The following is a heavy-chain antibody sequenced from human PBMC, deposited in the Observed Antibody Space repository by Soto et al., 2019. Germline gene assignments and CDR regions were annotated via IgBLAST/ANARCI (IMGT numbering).Heavy chain of an antibody. CDR3: ARGGPWTGTTGGFDY. V-gene: IGHV3-30-3*01. J-gene: IGHJ4*02. CDR2: ISYDGSNK. CDR1: GFTFSSYA. D-gene: IGHD1-7*01. Sequence: QVQLVESGGGVVQPGRSLRLSCAASGFTFSSYAMHWVRQAPGKGLEWVAVISYDGSNKYYADSVKGRFTISRDNSKNTLYLQMNSLRAEDTAVYYCARGGPWTGTTGGFDYWGQGTLVTVSS.